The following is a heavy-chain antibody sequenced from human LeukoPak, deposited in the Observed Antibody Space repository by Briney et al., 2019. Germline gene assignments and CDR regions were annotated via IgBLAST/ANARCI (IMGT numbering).Heavy chain of an antibody. CDR3: ARGEASRGLEMATITDY. V-gene: IGHV3-33*01. J-gene: IGHJ4*02. CDR1: GFTFSSFG. Sequence: GGSLRVSCAASGFTFSSFGMHWVRQAPGKGLEWVAIIWDVENNEYYADSVKGRFTISRDNSKNTVYLQMNSLRAEDTAVYYCARGEASRGLEMATITDYWGQGTLVTVSS. CDR2: IWDVENNE. D-gene: IGHD5-24*01.